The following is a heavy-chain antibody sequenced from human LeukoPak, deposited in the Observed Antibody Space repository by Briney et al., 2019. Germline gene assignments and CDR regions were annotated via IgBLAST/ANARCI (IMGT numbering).Heavy chain of an antibody. CDR2: ISSSSSYI. D-gene: IGHD3-3*01. CDR3: ARALADSPTYYDFWSGYSTTDY. Sequence: GGSLRLSCAASGFTFSSYSMNWVRQAPGKGLEWVSSISSSSSYIYYADSVKGRFTISRDNAKNSLYLQMNSLRAEDTAVHYCARALADSPTYYDFWSGYSTTDYWGQGTLVTVSS. CDR1: GFTFSSYS. V-gene: IGHV3-21*01. J-gene: IGHJ4*02.